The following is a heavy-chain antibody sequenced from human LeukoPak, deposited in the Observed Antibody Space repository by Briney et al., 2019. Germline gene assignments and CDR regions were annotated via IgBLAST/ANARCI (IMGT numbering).Heavy chain of an antibody. D-gene: IGHD6-6*01. V-gene: IGHV3-48*01. CDR1: GFTFSSYG. CDR3: ARGGAARPDY. Sequence: PGGSLRLSCAASGFTFSSYGINWVRQTPGKGLEWVSYISSSSSAINYADSVRGRFTISRDNAKNSLYLQMNSPRPEDTAVYYCARGGAARPDYWGQGTLVTVSS. CDR2: ISSSSSAI. J-gene: IGHJ4*02.